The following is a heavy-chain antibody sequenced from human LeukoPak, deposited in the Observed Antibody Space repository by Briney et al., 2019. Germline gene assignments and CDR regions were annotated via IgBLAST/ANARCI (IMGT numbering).Heavy chain of an antibody. CDR2: INPSGGST. J-gene: IGHJ4*02. CDR3: ARVGRRSGSFDY. V-gene: IGHV1-46*01. D-gene: IGHD3-10*01. Sequence: ASVKVSCKASGYTFTSYDMHWVRQAPGQGLEWMGIINPSGGSTSYAQKFQGRVTMTRDTSTSTVYMELSSLRSEDTAVYYRARVGRRSGSFDYWGQGTLVTVSS. CDR1: GYTFTSYD.